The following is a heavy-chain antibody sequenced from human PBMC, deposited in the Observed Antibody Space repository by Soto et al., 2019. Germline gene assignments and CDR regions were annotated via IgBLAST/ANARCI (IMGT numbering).Heavy chain of an antibody. V-gene: IGHV3-48*02. Sequence: PGVSLRLCCAASGFSCGPYDMGWVRQAPGKGPEWIAHISTTSLTISYAASVKGRFTISRDNDRNSLYLEMNSLREEDTAVYYCARDRWDEGTGSSASAPWGKGTLVP. J-gene: IGHJ5*02. CDR1: GFSCGPYD. CDR2: ISTTSLTI. CDR3: ARDRWDEGTGSSASAP. D-gene: IGHD1-1*01.